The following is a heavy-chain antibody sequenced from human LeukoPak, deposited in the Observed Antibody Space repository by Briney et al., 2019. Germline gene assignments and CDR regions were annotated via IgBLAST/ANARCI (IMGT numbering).Heavy chain of an antibody. V-gene: IGHV3-48*01. CDR1: GFTFSSYS. D-gene: IGHD3-22*01. Sequence: GGSLRLSRAASGFTFSSYSMNWVRQAPGKRLEWVSYISSSSSTIYYADSVKGRFTISRDNAKNSLYLQMNSLRAEDTAVYYCARTGENYYDSSGYFNWFDPWGQGTLVTVSS. CDR3: ARTGENYYDSSGYFNWFDP. J-gene: IGHJ5*02. CDR2: ISSSSSTI.